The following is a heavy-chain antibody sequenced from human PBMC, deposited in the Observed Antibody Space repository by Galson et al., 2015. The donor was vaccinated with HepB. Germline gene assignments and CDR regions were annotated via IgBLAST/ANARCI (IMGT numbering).Heavy chain of an antibody. D-gene: IGHD6-19*01. CDR3: ARDRRGSGWSSFDY. V-gene: IGHV1-2*06. CDR1: GYTFTGYY. CDR2: INPNSGGT. Sequence: SVKVSCKASGYTFTGYYMHWVRQAPGQGLEWMGRINPNSGGTNYAQKFQGRVTMTRDTSISTAYMELSRLRSDDTAVYNWARDRRGSGWSSFDYWGQGILVTVSS. J-gene: IGHJ4*02.